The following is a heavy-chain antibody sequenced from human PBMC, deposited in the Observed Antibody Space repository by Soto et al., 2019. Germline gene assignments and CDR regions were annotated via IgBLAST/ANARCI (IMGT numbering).Heavy chain of an antibody. J-gene: IGHJ4*02. D-gene: IGHD6-13*01. CDR1: GYTFTGYY. CDR2: ISAYNGNT. V-gene: IGHV1-18*04. Sequence: ASVKVSWKASGYTFTGYYMHWVRQAPGQGLEWMGWISAYNGNTNYAQKLQGRVTMTTDTSTSTAYMELRSLRSDDTAVYYCARESSSSCHDYWGQGTLVTVSS. CDR3: ARESSSSCHDY.